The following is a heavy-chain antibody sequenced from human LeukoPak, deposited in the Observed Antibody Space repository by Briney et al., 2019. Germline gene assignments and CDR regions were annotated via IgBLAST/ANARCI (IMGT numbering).Heavy chain of an antibody. CDR2: IYYSGST. D-gene: IGHD3-22*01. V-gene: IGHV4-59*08. CDR1: GGSISNYY. Sequence: SETLSLTCTVSGGSISNYYWSWIRQPPGKGLEWIGYIYYSGSTSYNPSLKSRVTMSVDRSKNQFSLKQYTVTAADTAVYYCARHSYYYDSSGYYYFDYWGQGTLVTVSS. J-gene: IGHJ4*02. CDR3: ARHSYYYDSSGYYYFDY.